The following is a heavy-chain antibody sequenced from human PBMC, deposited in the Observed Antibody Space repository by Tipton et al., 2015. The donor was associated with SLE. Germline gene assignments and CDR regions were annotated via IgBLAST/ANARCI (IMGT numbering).Heavy chain of an antibody. CDR2: IYYSGST. D-gene: IGHD6-13*01. V-gene: IGHV4-39*07. CDR1: GGSISSSSYY. Sequence: GSLRLSCTVSGGSISSSSYYWGWIRQPPGKGLEWIGSIYYSGSTNYNPSLKSRVTMSVDTSKNQFSLKLSSVTAADTAVYYCARRRGSSWYEDYFDYWGQGTLVTVSS. J-gene: IGHJ4*02. CDR3: ARRRGSSWYEDYFDY.